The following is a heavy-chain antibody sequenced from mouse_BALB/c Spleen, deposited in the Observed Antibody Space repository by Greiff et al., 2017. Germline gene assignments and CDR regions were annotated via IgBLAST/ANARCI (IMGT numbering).Heavy chain of an antibody. CDR2: INPSNGGT. CDR1: GYTFTSYY. Sequence: QVQLQQSGAELVKPGASVKLSCKASGYTFTSYYMYWVKQRPGQGLEWIGEINPSNGGTNFNEKFKSKATLTVDKSSSTAYMQLSSLTSEDSAVYYSTRDDGYYFDYWGQGTTLTVSS. D-gene: IGHD2-3*01. V-gene: IGHV1S81*02. CDR3: TRDDGYYFDY. J-gene: IGHJ2*01.